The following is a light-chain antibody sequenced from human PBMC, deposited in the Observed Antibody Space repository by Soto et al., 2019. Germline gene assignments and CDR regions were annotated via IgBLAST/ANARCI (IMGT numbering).Light chain of an antibody. CDR1: QSVSSN. CDR3: QQCNSWPLT. Sequence: EIVMTQSPDTLSVSPGERATLSCRASQSVSSNLVWYQQKPGQAPRLLIYGASTRATGIPARFSGSGSGTEFTLTISSLQSEDFAVYYCQQCNSWPLTFGQGTKVGIK. J-gene: IGKJ1*01. CDR2: GAS. V-gene: IGKV3-15*01.